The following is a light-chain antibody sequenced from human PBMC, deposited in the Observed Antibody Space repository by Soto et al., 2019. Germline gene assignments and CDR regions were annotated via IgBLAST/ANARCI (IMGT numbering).Light chain of an antibody. CDR3: QQYNSYSEA. CDR2: KES. J-gene: IGKJ1*01. CDR1: QTISSW. Sequence: DIQMTQSPSTLSGSVGDRVTITCRASQTISSWLAWYQQKPGKAPKLLIYKESNFKSGVPSRFSGSGSGTEFTLTISRLQPDDFANYYCQQYNSYSEAFGQGTKVELK. V-gene: IGKV1-5*03.